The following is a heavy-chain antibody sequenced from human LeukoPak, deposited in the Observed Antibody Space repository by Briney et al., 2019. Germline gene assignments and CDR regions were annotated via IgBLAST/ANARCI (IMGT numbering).Heavy chain of an antibody. J-gene: IGHJ4*02. Sequence: GASVKVSCKASGYTFTKYGLNWVRQAPGQGLQWMGWISCYNGHTHYAQNFQGRVTITTDTSTNTAYMELRSLRSDDTAVYYCARREGRSASPFFFDSWGQGTLVTVSS. CDR1: GYTFTKYG. CDR3: ARREGRSASPFFFDS. CDR2: ISCYNGHT. V-gene: IGHV1-18*01. D-gene: IGHD6-6*01.